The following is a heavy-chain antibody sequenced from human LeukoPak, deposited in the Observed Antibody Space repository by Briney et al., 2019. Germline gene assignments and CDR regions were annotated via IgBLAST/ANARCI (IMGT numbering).Heavy chain of an antibody. CDR3: ARYINYRYFDY. CDR1: DYSITSGYY. CDR2: IYYSGST. D-gene: IGHD4-11*01. J-gene: IGHJ4*02. Sequence: SETLSLTCSVSDYSITSGYYWGWIRQPPGKGLEWLGSIYYSGSTYYNPSLKSRVTISVDTSKNQFSLKLSSVTAADTAVYYCARYINYRYFDYWGQGTLATVSS. V-gene: IGHV4-38-2*02.